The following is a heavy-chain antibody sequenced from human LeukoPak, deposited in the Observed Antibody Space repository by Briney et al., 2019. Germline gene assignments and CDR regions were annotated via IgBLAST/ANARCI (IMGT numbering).Heavy chain of an antibody. CDR3: ARGSRLTDC. V-gene: IGHV3-7*01. CDR1: GFTFSNNW. J-gene: IGHJ4*02. Sequence: GGSLRLSCAASGFTFSNNWMSWVRQTPGKGLEWVANINEDGIQKYHVDSVKGRFTISRDNGDNSLFLQMNSLRAEDTGVYYCARGSRLTDCWGQGTLVTVSS. CDR2: INEDGIQK. D-gene: IGHD3-16*01.